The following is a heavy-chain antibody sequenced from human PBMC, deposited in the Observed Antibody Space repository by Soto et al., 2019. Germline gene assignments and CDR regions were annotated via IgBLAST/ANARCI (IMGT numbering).Heavy chain of an antibody. D-gene: IGHD4-17*01. CDR3: AKDLRTETTYHLVDY. J-gene: IGHJ4*02. Sequence: QVQLVESGGGVVQPGRSLRLSCAASGFTFSSYGMHWVRQAPGKGLEWVAVISYDGSNKYYADSVKGRFTISRDNSKNTLYLQMNSLRAEDTAVYYCAKDLRTETTYHLVDYWGQGTLVTVSS. CDR1: GFTFSSYG. CDR2: ISYDGSNK. V-gene: IGHV3-30*18.